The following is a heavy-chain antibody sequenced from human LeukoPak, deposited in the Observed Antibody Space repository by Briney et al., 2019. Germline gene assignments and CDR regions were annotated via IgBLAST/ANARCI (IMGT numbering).Heavy chain of an antibody. CDR1: GGSFSGYY. D-gene: IGHD5-18*01. Sequence: PSETLSLTCAVYGGSFSGYYWSWIRQPPGKGLEWIGEINHSGSTNYNPSLKSRVTISVDTSKNQFSLKLSSVTAADTAVYYCARGYSYGPFPYCGQGTLVTVSS. J-gene: IGHJ4*02. V-gene: IGHV4-34*01. CDR3: ARGYSYGPFPY. CDR2: INHSGST.